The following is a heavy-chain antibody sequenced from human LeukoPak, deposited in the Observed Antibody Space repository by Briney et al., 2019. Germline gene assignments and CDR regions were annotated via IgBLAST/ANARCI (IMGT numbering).Heavy chain of an antibody. V-gene: IGHV4-30-2*01. Sequence: SETLSLTCTVSGGSISSGGYYWSWIRQPPGKGLEWIGYTYHSGSTYYNPSLKSRVTISVDRSKNQFSLKLSSVTAADTAVYYCARDGLDVGGYCSSTSCYVNFQHWGQGTLVTVSS. CDR2: TYHSGST. CDR1: GGSISSGGYY. J-gene: IGHJ1*01. D-gene: IGHD2-2*01. CDR3: ARDGLDVGGYCSSTSCYVNFQH.